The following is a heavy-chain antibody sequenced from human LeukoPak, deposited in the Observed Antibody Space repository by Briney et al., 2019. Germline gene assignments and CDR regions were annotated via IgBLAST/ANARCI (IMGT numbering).Heavy chain of an antibody. V-gene: IGHV3-30*02. CDR3: AKDMYYDFWSGYPDY. Sequence: GGSLRLSCAASGFTFSSYGMHWVRQAPGKGLEGVAFIRYDGSNKYYADSVKGRFTISRDNSKNTLYLQMNSLRAEDTAVYYCAKDMYYDFWSGYPDYRGQGTLVTVSS. CDR1: GFTFSSYG. J-gene: IGHJ4*02. D-gene: IGHD3-3*01. CDR2: IRYDGSNK.